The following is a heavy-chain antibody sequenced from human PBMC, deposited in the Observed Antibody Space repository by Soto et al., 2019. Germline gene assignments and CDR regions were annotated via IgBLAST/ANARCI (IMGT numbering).Heavy chain of an antibody. CDR2: INYSGNT. J-gene: IGHJ6*02. V-gene: IGHV4-30-4*01. CDR1: GGSISSGYYY. CDR3: ASSSLSRMDV. D-gene: IGHD2-2*01. Sequence: NPSETLCLTCSVSGGSISSGYYYWSWIRQPPGKGLEWIGNINYSGNTYYNSSLKRLPIITIDTSKNRFSLKVGSVSAADAAVYYCASSSLSRMDVWGQGTTVTVSS.